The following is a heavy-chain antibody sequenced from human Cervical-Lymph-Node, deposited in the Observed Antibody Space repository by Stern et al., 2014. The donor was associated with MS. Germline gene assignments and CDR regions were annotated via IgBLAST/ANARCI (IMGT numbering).Heavy chain of an antibody. Sequence: VQLVPSGAEVNQPGASVKVSCKTSGYTFTSSEIHWVRPASCQGLAWVGRIQPGRGDTRYAQKFPGTLTITRYTSISTAYMELTTLRSEDTAVYYCTKAWDSWGQGTLVIVSS. CDR2: IQPGRGDT. V-gene: IGHV1-8*03. CDR1: GYTFTSSE. CDR3: TKAWDS. J-gene: IGHJ4*02.